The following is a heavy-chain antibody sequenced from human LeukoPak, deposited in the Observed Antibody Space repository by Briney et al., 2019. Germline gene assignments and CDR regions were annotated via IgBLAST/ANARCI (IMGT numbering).Heavy chain of an antibody. D-gene: IGHD1-14*01. CDR1: GYTFTGYY. J-gene: IGHJ3*02. CDR2: INPNSGGT. V-gene: IGHV1-2*02. Sequence: ASVKVSCKASGYTFTGYYMHWVRQAPGQGLEWMGWINPNSGGTNCAQKFQGRVTMTRDTSISTAYMELSRLRSDDTAVYYCARPHPGSDAFDIWGQGTMVTVSS. CDR3: ARPHPGSDAFDI.